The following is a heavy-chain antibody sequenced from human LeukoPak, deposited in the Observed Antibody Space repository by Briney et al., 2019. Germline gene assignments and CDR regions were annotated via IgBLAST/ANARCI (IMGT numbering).Heavy chain of an antibody. D-gene: IGHD5-24*01. V-gene: IGHV3-23*01. J-gene: IGHJ4*02. CDR2: ISGSGGST. Sequence: GGSLRLSCAASGFTFSSYAMSWVRQAPGKGLEWVSAISGSGGSTYYADSVKGRFTISRDNSKNTLYLQMNSLRAEDTAVYYCARVRDSRYYFDYWGQGTLVTVSS. CDR1: GFTFSSYA. CDR3: ARVRDSRYYFDY.